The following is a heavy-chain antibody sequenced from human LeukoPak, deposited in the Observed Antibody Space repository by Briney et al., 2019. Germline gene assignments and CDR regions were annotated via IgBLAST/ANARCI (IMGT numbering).Heavy chain of an antibody. V-gene: IGHV1-46*01. CDR3: ARGILGYCSGGSCHLNNWFDP. Sequence: ASVTVSRTASGYTFTSYYMHRVRQAPGPGLERMGIINTSGGSTSYAQKFQGRVTMTRDTSTSTVYMELSSLRSEDTAVYYGARGILGYCSGGSCHLNNWFDPCGQGTLVTVSS. CDR2: INTSGGST. D-gene: IGHD2-15*01. CDR1: GYTFTSYY. J-gene: IGHJ5*02.